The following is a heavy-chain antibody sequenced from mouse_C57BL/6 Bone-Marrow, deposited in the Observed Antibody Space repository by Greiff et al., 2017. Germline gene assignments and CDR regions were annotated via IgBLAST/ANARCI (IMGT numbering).Heavy chain of an antibody. CDR1: GFSFNTYA. CDR3: VCRCAMDY. CDR2: ISSKSNNYAT. V-gene: IGHV10-1*01. D-gene: IGHD2-14*01. Sequence: EVMLVESGGGLVQPKGSLKLSCAASGFSFNTYAMNWVRQAPGKGLEWVARISSKSNNYATYYADSVKARFTISRDDSESMLYLQMNNLKTEDTAMYYCVCRCAMDYWGQGTSVTVSS. J-gene: IGHJ4*01.